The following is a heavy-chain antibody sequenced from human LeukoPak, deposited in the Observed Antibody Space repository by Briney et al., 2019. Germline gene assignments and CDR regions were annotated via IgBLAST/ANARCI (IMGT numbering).Heavy chain of an antibody. CDR1: GFTFSDHY. J-gene: IGHJ6*02. V-gene: IGHV3-72*01. CDR3: TRGAGEATGYSYGLDV. D-gene: IGHD4-17*01. CDR2: TRNKANGYTT. Sequence: TGGSLRLSCTASGFTFSDHYMDWVRQAPGKGLEWVGRTRNKANGYTTEFAASVKGRFTISRDDSKNSLYLQMNGLKTEDTAVYYCTRGAGEATGYSYGLDVWGQGTTVTVSS.